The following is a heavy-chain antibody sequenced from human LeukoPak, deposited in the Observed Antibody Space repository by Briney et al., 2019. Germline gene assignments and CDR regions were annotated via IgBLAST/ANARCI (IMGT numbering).Heavy chain of an antibody. J-gene: IGHJ4*02. V-gene: IGHV3-30-3*01. CDR3: ARDGGITGTTDYFDY. CDR2: ISYDGSNK. Sequence: GRPLRLSCAASGFTFSSYAMHWVRQAPGKGLERVAVISYDGSNKYYADSVKGRFTISRDNSKNTLYLQMNSLRAEDTAVYYCARDGGITGTTDYFDYWGQGTLVTVSS. CDR1: GFTFSSYA. D-gene: IGHD1-7*01.